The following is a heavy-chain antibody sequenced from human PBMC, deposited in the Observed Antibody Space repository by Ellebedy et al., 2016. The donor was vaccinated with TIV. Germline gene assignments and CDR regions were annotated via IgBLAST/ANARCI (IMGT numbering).Heavy chain of an antibody. CDR1: TDSISSGAYS. D-gene: IGHD6-13*01. CDR3: ARGRIAAAGAFDP. CDR2: IYYSGNT. J-gene: IGHJ5*02. Sequence: SETLSLXCAVSTDSISSGAYSWNWIRQPPGKGLEWIGNIYYSGNTYYNPSLKSRITISLDTSKKQFSLKLDSVTAVDTAVYYCARGRIAAAGAFDPWGQGTLVTVPS. V-gene: IGHV4-31*11.